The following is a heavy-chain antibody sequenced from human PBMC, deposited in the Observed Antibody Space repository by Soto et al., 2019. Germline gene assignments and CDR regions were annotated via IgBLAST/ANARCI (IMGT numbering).Heavy chain of an antibody. Sequence: QITLKESGPTLVKPTQTLTLTCTFSGFSLSSTRMAVGWIRQPPGKALEWLALIYWADDKRYSPFLKSRLTITTDTTKNQVVLTMSNMDPVDTARYYCAHIVVAGLGYYFDYWGQGTLVTVSS. CDR2: IYWADDK. J-gene: IGHJ4*02. CDR1: GFSLSSTRMA. CDR3: AHIVVAGLGYYFDY. V-gene: IGHV2-5*02. D-gene: IGHD6-19*01.